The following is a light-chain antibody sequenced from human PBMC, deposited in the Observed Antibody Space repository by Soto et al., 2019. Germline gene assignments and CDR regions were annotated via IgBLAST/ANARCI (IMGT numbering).Light chain of an antibody. CDR3: RTYDSSMRGWV. Sequence: QSVLTQPASVSGAPGQRVTISCTGSSSNIVSYYDVHWYQQLPGTAPKLLLSVDSYRPSGVPDRFSAAKSGTSASLAITGGQEEEEAGYYCRTYDSSMRGWVFGGGTKLTVL. CDR2: VDS. J-gene: IGLJ3*02. V-gene: IGLV1-40*01. CDR1: SSNIVSYYD.